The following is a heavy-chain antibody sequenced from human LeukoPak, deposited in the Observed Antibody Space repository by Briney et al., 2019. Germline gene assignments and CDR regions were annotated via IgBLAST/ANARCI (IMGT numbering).Heavy chain of an antibody. D-gene: IGHD2-2*02. Sequence: GRSLRLSCEASGFTFDDYGMSWVRQAAGKGLEWVSAITNWNGGSTGYAGSVRGRFTVSRDNAKNSLYLQMNSLRAEDTALYYCARCSRSSTDCYSAFDIWGQGTVVTVSS. CDR2: ITNWNGGST. J-gene: IGHJ3*02. CDR1: GFTFDDYG. V-gene: IGHV3-20*04. CDR3: ARCSRSSTDCYSAFDI.